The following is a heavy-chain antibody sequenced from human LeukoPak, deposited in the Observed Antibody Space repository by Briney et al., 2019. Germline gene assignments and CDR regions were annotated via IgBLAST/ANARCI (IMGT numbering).Heavy chain of an antibody. Sequence: AETLSLTCTLSGGSISSYYWSWIRQPPGKGLEWIGYIYYIGSTNYNPSLKSRVTISVETSKNQFSLKLSSVTAADTAVYYCAREDDFWSGPDYWGQGTLVTVSS. D-gene: IGHD3-3*01. V-gene: IGHV4-59*01. CDR2: IYYIGST. CDR1: GGSISSYY. CDR3: AREDDFWSGPDY. J-gene: IGHJ4*02.